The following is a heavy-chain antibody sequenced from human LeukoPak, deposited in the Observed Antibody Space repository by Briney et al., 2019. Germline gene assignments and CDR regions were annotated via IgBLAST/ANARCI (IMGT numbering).Heavy chain of an antibody. Sequence: SETLSLTCTVSGGSISSGGYYWSWIRQHPGKGLEWIGYIYYSGRTNYNPSLKSRVSISVDTSKNQFSLKLSSVTAADTAVYYCARDFRGSVDAFDIWGQGTMVAVSS. CDR1: GGSISSGGYY. J-gene: IGHJ3*02. CDR3: ARDFRGSVDAFDI. V-gene: IGHV4-61*08. CDR2: IYYSGRT.